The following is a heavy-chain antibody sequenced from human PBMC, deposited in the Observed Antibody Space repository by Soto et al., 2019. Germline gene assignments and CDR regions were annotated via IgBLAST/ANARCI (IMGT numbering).Heavy chain of an antibody. V-gene: IGHV4-31*03. CDR1: GGSISSGGYY. D-gene: IGHD6-6*01. CDR2: IYYSGST. J-gene: IGHJ6*03. CDR3: ARDSPYSSSSGVYYYYYMDV. Sequence: SETLSLTCTVSGGSISSGGYYWSWIRQHPGKGLEWIGYIYYSGSTYYNPSLKSRVTISVDTSKNQFSLKLSSVTAADTAVYYCARDSPYSSSSGVYYYYYMDVWGKGTTVTVSS.